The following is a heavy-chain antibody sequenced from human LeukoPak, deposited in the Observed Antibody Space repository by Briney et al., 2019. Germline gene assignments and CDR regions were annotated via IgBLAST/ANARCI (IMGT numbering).Heavy chain of an antibody. CDR2: INSEGSST. J-gene: IGHJ4*02. CDR1: GLTFSSYW. D-gene: IGHD3-9*01. V-gene: IGHV3-74*01. Sequence: GGSLRLSCAASGLTFSSYWMHWVRHAPGKGLVWVSRINSEGSSTSYADSVKGRFTISRDNAKNTLYLQMNSLRAEDTAVYYCATDGLRYWMDRVFDYWGQGTLVTVSS. CDR3: ATDGLRYWMDRVFDY.